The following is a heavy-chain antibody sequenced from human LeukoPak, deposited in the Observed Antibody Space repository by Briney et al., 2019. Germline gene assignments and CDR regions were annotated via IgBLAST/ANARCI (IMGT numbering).Heavy chain of an antibody. CDR2: INHSGST. V-gene: IGHV4-34*01. Sequence: SETLSLTCAVYGGSFSGYYWSWIRQPPGKGLEWIGEINHSGSTNYNPSLKSRVTISVDTSKNQFSLKLSSVTAADTAVYYCARRARYFWNDKRYYFDYWGQGTLVTVSS. J-gene: IGHJ4*02. CDR3: ARRARYFWNDKRYYFDY. D-gene: IGHD3-3*01. CDR1: GGSFSGYY.